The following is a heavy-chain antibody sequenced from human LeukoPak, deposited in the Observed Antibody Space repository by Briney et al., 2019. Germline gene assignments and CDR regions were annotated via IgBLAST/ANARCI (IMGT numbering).Heavy chain of an antibody. J-gene: IGHJ3*02. D-gene: IGHD3-22*01. CDR3: ARSGTTYYYDSSTRI. CDR1: GFTFSTYA. V-gene: IGHV3-48*04. Sequence: GGSLRLSCAASGFTFSTYAMNWVRQAPGKGLEWVSYITDDSLTMYYTDSVKGRFSISRDNAKNSLYLQMSSLRAEDTAMYYCARSGTTYYYDSSTRIWGQGTMVTVSS. CDR2: ITDDSLTM.